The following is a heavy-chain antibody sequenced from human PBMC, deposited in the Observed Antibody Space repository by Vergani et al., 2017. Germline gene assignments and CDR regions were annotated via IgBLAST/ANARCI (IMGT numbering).Heavy chain of an antibody. V-gene: IGHV3-20*04. CDR1: GFSFDDHG. D-gene: IGHD2-2*01. J-gene: IGHJ4*02. CDR2: ISWNGETK. CDR3: VRGPLPAIPAMFDS. Sequence: EVLLAESGGRMVRPGGSLRLSCAASGFSFDDHGMGWVRQVPGKGLEWVSEISWNGETKNYADSVQGRFIISRDNAKNSLYLQMRTLRPEDTVLYYCVRGPLPAIPAMFDSWGQGTLVTVSS.